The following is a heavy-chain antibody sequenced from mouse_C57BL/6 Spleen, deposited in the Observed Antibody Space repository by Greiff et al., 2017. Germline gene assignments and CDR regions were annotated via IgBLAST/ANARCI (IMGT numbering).Heavy chain of an antibody. CDR2: INPSSGYT. V-gene: IGHV1-4*01. CDR3: AREDYDEGYFDY. J-gene: IGHJ2*01. CDR1: GYTFTSYT. D-gene: IGHD2-4*01. Sequence: QVQLQQSGAELARPGASVKMSCKASGYTFTSYTMHWVKQRPGQGLEWIGDINPSSGYTKYNQKFKDKATLTADKSSSTAYMQLSSLTSEDSAVYYCAREDYDEGYFDYWGQGTTLTVSS.